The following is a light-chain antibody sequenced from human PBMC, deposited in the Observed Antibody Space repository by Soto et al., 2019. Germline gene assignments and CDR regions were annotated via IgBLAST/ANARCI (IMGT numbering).Light chain of an antibody. Sequence: QSVLTQPPSASETPGQRVTIFCSGSSSNIGSNTVNWYQHLPGTAPKLLIHSNTQRPSGVPDRFSGSKSVTSASLAISGLQSEDEANYYCATWDDSLNGVVFGGGTKLTVL. V-gene: IGLV1-44*01. CDR3: ATWDDSLNGVV. CDR2: SNT. J-gene: IGLJ2*01. CDR1: SSNIGSNT.